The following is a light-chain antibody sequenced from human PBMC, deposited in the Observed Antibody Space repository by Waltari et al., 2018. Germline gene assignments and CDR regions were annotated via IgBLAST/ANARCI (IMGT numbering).Light chain of an antibody. CDR1: GSDIGTYKY. J-gene: IGLJ2*01. CDR3: SSYAGSYYFIS. CDR2: EVS. V-gene: IGLV2-8*01. Sequence: QSALTQPPSASGSPGQSVTISCTGTGSDIGTYKYVSWYQQHPGKTPKLILYEVSGRPSGVPDRFSGSRFGDTASLTVSGLQADDEAEYYCSSYAGSYYFISFGGGTKLTVL.